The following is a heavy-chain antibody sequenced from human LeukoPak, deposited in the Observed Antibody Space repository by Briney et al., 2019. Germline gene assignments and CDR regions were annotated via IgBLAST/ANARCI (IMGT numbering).Heavy chain of an antibody. CDR3: TREEWELRAAYLDY. Sequence: PGGSLRLSCAASRFTFSSYAMHWVRQAPGKGLEWVSYISSSSSSIYYADSVKGRFTISRDNAKNSLFLQMNSLRAEDTAVYYCTREEWELRAAYLDYWGQGTLVTVSS. V-gene: IGHV3-48*04. CDR1: RFTFSSYA. D-gene: IGHD1-26*01. J-gene: IGHJ4*02. CDR2: ISSSSSSI.